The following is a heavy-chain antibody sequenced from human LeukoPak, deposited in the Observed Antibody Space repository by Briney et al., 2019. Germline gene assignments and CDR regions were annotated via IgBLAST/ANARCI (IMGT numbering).Heavy chain of an antibody. J-gene: IGHJ4*02. D-gene: IGHD3-16*01. CDR1: GGSISSGSYY. Sequence: SETLSLTCTVSGGSISSGSYYWSWIRQPAGKGLEWIGRIYTSGSTNYNPSLKSRVTISLDTSKNQFSLKLSSVTAADTAVYYCARIRFGYCDYWGQGTLVTVSS. CDR3: ARIRFGYCDY. CDR2: IYTSGST. V-gene: IGHV4-61*02.